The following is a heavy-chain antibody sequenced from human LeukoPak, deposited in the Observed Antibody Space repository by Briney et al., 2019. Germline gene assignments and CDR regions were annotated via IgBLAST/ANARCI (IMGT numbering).Heavy chain of an antibody. CDR1: GYTFTSYG. CDR2: ISAYNGNT. Sequence: ASVKVSCKASGYTFTSYGISWVRQAPGQGLEWMRWISAYNGNTNYAQKLQGRVTMTTDTSTSTAYMELRSLRSDDTAVYYCARVDYGDYNFDYWGQGTLVTVSS. J-gene: IGHJ4*02. D-gene: IGHD4-17*01. CDR3: ARVDYGDYNFDY. V-gene: IGHV1-18*04.